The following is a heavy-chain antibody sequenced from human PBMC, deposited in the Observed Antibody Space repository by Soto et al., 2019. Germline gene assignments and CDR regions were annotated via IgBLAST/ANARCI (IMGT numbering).Heavy chain of an antibody. V-gene: IGHV4-34*01. CDR2: IYHSGST. CDR3: ASGGYYDFWSGYSTSWFDP. CDR1: GGSFSGYY. Sequence: SETLSLTCAVYGGSFSGYYWSWIRQPPGKGLEWIGYIYHSGSTYYNPSLKSRVTISVDRSKNQFSLKLSSVTAADTAVYYCASGGYYDFWSGYSTSWFDPWGQGTLVTVSS. J-gene: IGHJ5*02. D-gene: IGHD3-3*01.